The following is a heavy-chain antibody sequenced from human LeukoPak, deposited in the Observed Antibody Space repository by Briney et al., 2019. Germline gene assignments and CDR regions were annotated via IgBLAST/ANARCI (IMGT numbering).Heavy chain of an antibody. Sequence: SETLSLTCAVSGGSISSSNWWSWVRQPPEKGPEWIGEIYHSGSTNYNPSLKSRVTISVDKSKNQFSLKLSSVTAADTAVYYCARVLWVTGYYYMDVWGKGTTVTVSS. CDR1: GGSISSSNW. J-gene: IGHJ6*03. CDR3: ARVLWVTGYYYMDV. V-gene: IGHV4-4*02. CDR2: IYHSGST. D-gene: IGHD3-10*01.